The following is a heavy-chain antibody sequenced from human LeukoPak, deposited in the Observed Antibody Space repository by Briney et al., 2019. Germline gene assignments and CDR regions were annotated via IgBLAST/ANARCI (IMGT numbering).Heavy chain of an antibody. D-gene: IGHD6-13*01. CDR2: IYYSGST. CDR3: ARVPIAAAGTSGGVDY. J-gene: IGHJ4*02. CDR1: GGSISSSSYY. Sequence: SETLSLTCTVSGGSISSSSYYWGWIRQPPGKGLEWIGSIYYSGSTYYNPSLKSRVTISVDTSKNQFSLKLSSVTAADTAVYYCARVPIAAAGTSGGVDYWGQGTLVTVSS. V-gene: IGHV4-39*07.